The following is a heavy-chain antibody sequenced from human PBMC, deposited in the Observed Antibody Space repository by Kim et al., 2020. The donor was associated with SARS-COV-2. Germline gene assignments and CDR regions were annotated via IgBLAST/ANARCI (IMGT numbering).Heavy chain of an antibody. Sequence: NNSTPPLKVRVTISVDTSKNQFSLKLSSVTAADTAVYYCARQSRGVHFDYWGQGTLVTVSS. J-gene: IGHJ4*02. V-gene: IGHV4-59*08. D-gene: IGHD3-10*01. CDR3: ARQSRGVHFDY. CDR2: N.